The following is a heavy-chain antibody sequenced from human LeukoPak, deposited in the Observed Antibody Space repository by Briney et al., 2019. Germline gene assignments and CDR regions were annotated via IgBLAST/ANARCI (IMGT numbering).Heavy chain of an antibody. D-gene: IGHD3-10*01. CDR3: ATTMVRGGGGY. CDR1: GFMFDDSA. V-gene: IGHV3-43*02. Sequence: GGSLRLPCAASGFMFDDSAMHWVRQAPGKGLEWVSLISGDGVSTFYADSVKGRFTISRDNSKNTLYLQMNSLRAEDTAVYYCATTMVRGGGGYWGQGTLVTVSS. CDR2: ISGDGVST. J-gene: IGHJ4*02.